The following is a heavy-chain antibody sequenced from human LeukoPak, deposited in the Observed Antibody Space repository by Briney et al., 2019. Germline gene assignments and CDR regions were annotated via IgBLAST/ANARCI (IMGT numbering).Heavy chain of an antibody. CDR3: TTRRQDGW. D-gene: IGHD2-15*01. Sequence: GGTLRLSCAASGFTFRTYWMSWVRQPPGKGLEWVGHIKSKSDGVTIDFAAPVKGRFTISRGDSRNTLYLQMTSLKTEDTAVYYCTTRRQDGWWGQGTLVTVS. V-gene: IGHV3-15*01. CDR2: IKSKSDGVTI. CDR1: GFTFRTYW. J-gene: IGHJ4*02.